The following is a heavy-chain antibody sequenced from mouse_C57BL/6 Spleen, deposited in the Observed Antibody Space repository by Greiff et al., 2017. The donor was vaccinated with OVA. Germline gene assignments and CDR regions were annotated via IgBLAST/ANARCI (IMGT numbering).Heavy chain of an antibody. CDR2: IYPGNSDT. Sequence: VQLQQSGTVLARPGASVKMSCKTSGYTFTSYWMHWVKQRPGQGLEWIGAIYPGNSDTSYNQKFKGKAKLTAVTSASTAYMELSSLTNEDSAVYYCTRSGLLLDFDYWGQGTTLTVSS. D-gene: IGHD1-1*01. V-gene: IGHV1-5*01. J-gene: IGHJ2*01. CDR3: TRSGLLLDFDY. CDR1: GYTFTSYW.